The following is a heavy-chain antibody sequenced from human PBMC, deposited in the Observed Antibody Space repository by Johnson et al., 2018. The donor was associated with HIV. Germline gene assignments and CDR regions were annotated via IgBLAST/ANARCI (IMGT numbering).Heavy chain of an antibody. V-gene: IGHV3-30*02. CDR2: IEYDGSNK. CDR1: GFTFSSYG. J-gene: IGHJ3*02. D-gene: IGHD3-10*01. Sequence: QVQLVESGGGLVQPGGSLRLSCAASGFTFSSYGMHWVRQTPGKGLEWVTFIEYDGSNKYYLDSVKGRFTISRDNSKNRLYLQMNSLRAEDTAVYYCAKDVKELSPAFDIWGQGTMVTVSS. CDR3: AKDVKELSPAFDI.